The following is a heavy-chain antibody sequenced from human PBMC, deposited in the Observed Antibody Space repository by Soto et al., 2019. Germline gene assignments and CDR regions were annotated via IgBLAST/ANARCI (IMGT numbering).Heavy chain of an antibody. CDR2: VHHSWGS. Sequence: QVQLQESGPGLVKPSETLSLSCTVSGGSISSYYWSWFRQSPGKRMEWIGYVHHSWGSSYNPSLQHRVAISLDTSKRQFSLKVTSVTATDTAVYYCARQGFGPLHGLVAVWGQGTTVTVSS. CDR1: GGSISSYY. D-gene: IGHD3-10*01. V-gene: IGHV4-59*08. J-gene: IGHJ6*02. CDR3: ARQGFGPLHGLVAV.